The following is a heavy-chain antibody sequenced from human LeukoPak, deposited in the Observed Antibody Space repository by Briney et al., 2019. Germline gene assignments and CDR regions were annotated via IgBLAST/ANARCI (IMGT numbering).Heavy chain of an antibody. Sequence: GGSLRLSCAASGFTFSSYAMHWVRQAPGKGLEWVSGISWNSGSIGYADSVKGRFTISRDNAKNSLYLQMNSLRAEDTALYYCAKDRGSSGWYTDYWGQGTLVTVSS. D-gene: IGHD6-19*01. CDR2: ISWNSGSI. CDR3: AKDRGSSGWYTDY. CDR1: GFTFSSYA. J-gene: IGHJ4*02. V-gene: IGHV3-9*01.